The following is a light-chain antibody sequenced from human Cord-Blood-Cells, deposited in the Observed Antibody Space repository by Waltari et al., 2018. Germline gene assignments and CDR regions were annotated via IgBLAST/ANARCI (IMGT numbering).Light chain of an antibody. Sequence: QSALTQPASVYGSPGQSTPTSCTGTSSDVGSYNLVPWYQQHPGKTPKLMISEVSKRPSGVSNRFSGSKSGNTASLTISGLQAEDEVDYYCCSYAGSSTYVFGTGTKVTVL. J-gene: IGLJ1*01. CDR1: SSDVGSYNL. CDR3: CSYAGSSTYV. V-gene: IGLV2-23*02. CDR2: EVS.